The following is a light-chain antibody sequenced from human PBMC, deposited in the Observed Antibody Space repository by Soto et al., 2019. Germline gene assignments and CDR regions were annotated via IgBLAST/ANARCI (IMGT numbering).Light chain of an antibody. CDR3: QKYNSAPFT. CDR2: AAS. V-gene: IGKV1-27*01. Sequence: DIQMTQSPSSLSASVGDRVAITCLASQGISNYLAWYQQKPGKVPKLLIYAASTLQSGVPTRFSGSGSGTDFNLNISSLQPEDVATYYCQKYNSAPFTFGPGTKVHIK. CDR1: QGISNY. J-gene: IGKJ3*01.